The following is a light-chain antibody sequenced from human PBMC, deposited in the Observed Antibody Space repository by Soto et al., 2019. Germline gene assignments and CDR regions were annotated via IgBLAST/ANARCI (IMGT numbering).Light chain of an antibody. CDR2: GVT. J-gene: IGLJ2*01. CDR3: SSFTVRSTVV. V-gene: IGLV2-14*01. CDR1: SSDIGNYNY. Sequence: QSALTQPASVSGSPGQSITISCSGNSSDIGNYNYVSWYQHHPGKAPKLIIYGVTDRPSGVSNRFSGSKSGNTASLTISGLQPEDECDYYCSSFTVRSTVVFGGGTKVTVL.